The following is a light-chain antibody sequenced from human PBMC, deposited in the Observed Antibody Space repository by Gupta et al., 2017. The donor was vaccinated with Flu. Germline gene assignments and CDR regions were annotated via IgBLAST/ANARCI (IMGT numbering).Light chain of an antibody. CDR3: QQYDSWPPWT. Sequence: EIVMTQSPATLSVSPGERATLSCRASQSIGSNLAWYQQKPGQAPRLLIYGASTRATGIPARFSGSGYGTAFTLSISSRQSEDFAVYYCQQYDSWPPWTFGQGTKVEIK. CDR2: GAS. CDR1: QSIGSN. J-gene: IGKJ1*01. V-gene: IGKV3-15*01.